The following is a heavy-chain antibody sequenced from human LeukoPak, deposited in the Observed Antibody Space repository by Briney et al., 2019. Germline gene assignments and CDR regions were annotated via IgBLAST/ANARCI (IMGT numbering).Heavy chain of an antibody. CDR3: AREGGYDAFDI. D-gene: IGHD1-26*01. CDR2: IKQGGSEK. V-gene: IGHV3-7*01. Sequence: GGSLRLSCAASGFTFSSYWMSWVRQAPGKGLEWVANIKQGGSEKYYVDSVKGRFTISRDNAKNSLYLQMNSLRAEDTAVYYCAREGGYDAFDIWGQGTMVTVSS. CDR1: GFTFSSYW. J-gene: IGHJ3*02.